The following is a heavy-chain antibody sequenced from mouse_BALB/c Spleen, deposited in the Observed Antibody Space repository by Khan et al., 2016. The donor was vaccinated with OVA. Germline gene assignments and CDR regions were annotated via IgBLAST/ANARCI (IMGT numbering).Heavy chain of an antibody. J-gene: IGHJ3*01. V-gene: IGHV1S81*02. D-gene: IGHD2-3*01. CDR1: GYTFTSYW. Sequence: QVQLQQSGAELVKPGASVNLSCKASGYTFTSYWMHWVKQRPGQGLDWIGYINPSDGRTHYNESFRNKATLTVDKSSNTAYMQVSSLTSEDSAVYYCARGGDGSLAYWGQGTLVTVSA. CDR2: INPSDGRT. CDR3: ARGGDGSLAY.